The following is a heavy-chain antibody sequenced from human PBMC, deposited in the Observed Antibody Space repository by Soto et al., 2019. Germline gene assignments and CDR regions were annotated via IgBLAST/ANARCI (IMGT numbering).Heavy chain of an antibody. CDR3: ARAGEDYSNYDPSDAFDI. V-gene: IGHV3-33*08. J-gene: IGHJ3*02. D-gene: IGHD4-4*01. Sequence: GGSLRLSCAASGFTFSSYGMHWVHQAPGKGLEWVAVIWYDGSNKYYADSVKGRFTISRDNSKNTLYLQMNSLRAEDTAVYYCARAGEDYSNYDPSDAFDIWGQGTMVTVSS. CDR2: IWYDGSNK. CDR1: GFTFSSYG.